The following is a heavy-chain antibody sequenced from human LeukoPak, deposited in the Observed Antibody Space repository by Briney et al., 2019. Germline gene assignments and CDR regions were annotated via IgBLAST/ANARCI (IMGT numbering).Heavy chain of an antibody. CDR2: IVVGSGAT. D-gene: IGHD6-25*01. V-gene: IGHV1-58*01. CDR1: GFTFRTST. Sequence: SVKVSCKASGFTFRTSTFQWVRQARGQRPEWVGWIVVGSGATSYAQGLQGRVIITRDMSTSTVHMELSSLTYEDTAVYYCAVERYDGGCCWFDPWGQGTLVTVSS. J-gene: IGHJ5*02. CDR3: AVERYDGGCCWFDP.